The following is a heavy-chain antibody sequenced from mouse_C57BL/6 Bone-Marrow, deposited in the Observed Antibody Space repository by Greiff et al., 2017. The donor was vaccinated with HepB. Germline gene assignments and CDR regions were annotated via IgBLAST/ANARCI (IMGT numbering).Heavy chain of an antibody. CDR1: GFTFSSYG. V-gene: IGHV5-6*01. J-gene: IGHJ3*01. Sequence: EVQLVESGGDLVKPGGSLKLSCAASGFTFSSYGMSWVRQTPDKRLEWVATISSGGSYTYYPDSVKGRFTISRDNAKNTLYLQMSSLKSEDTAMYYCARRLGRPLFAYWGQGTLVTVSA. CDR3: ARRLGRPLFAY. CDR2: ISSGGSYT. D-gene: IGHD4-1*01.